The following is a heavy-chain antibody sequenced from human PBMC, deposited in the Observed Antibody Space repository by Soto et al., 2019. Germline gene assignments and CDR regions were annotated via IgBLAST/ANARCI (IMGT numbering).Heavy chain of an antibody. V-gene: IGHV3-48*03. CDR2: ITSSGSTI. CDR1: GFTFSSYE. D-gene: IGHD3-3*01. CDR3: ARDRAPIFGVVTHPLNY. Sequence: TGGSLRLSCAASGFTFSSYEMNWVRQAPGKGLEWVSYITSSGSTIYYADSVKGRFTISRDNSKNTLYLQMNSLRAEDTAVYYRARDRAPIFGVVTHPLNYWGQGTLVTVSS. J-gene: IGHJ4*02.